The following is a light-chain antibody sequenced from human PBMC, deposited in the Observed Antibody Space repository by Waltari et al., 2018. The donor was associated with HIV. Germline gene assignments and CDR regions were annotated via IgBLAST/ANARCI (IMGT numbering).Light chain of an antibody. J-gene: IGLJ1*01. CDR2: DVT. Sequence: QSALTQPASVSGSPGQSVTISCTGTSSDVGACNYVSWYQQHPGKPPKLMIFDVTKRPSSVPDRFSGSRSGNTASLTISELQAEDNADYYCYTYAGSSYVFGTGTNVTVL. CDR1: SSDVGACNY. V-gene: IGLV2-11*01. CDR3: YTYAGSSYV.